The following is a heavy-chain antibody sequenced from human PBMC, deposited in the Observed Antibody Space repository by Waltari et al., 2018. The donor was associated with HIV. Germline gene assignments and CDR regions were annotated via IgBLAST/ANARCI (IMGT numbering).Heavy chain of an antibody. J-gene: IGHJ4*02. CDR2: ISTYNANT. V-gene: IGHV1-18*01. CDR3: ARDGLRYSGTFYSDY. D-gene: IGHD1-26*01. Sequence: QVHLVQSGAEMKKPGASVKVSCKASGYTFISYGISWVRQAHGHGLEWMGWISTYNANTNYAQSLQGRVTMTTDTSTTTAYMGLRSLTSDDTAVYYCARDGLRYSGTFYSDYWGQGTLVTVSS. CDR1: GYTFISYG.